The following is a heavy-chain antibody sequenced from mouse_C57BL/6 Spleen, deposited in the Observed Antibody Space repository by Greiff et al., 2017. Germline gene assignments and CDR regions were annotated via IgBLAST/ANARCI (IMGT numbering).Heavy chain of an antibody. CDR3: ARGVVTTSFDY. D-gene: IGHD2-1*01. V-gene: IGHV1-61*01. CDR1: GYTFTSYW. CDR2: IYPSDSET. Sequence: QVQLQQPGAELVRPGSSVKLSCKASGYTFTSYWMDWVKQRPGQGLEWIGNIYPSDSETHYNQKFKNKATLTVDKSSSTAYMQLSSLTSEDSAVYYCARGVVTTSFDYWGQGTTLTVSS. J-gene: IGHJ2*01.